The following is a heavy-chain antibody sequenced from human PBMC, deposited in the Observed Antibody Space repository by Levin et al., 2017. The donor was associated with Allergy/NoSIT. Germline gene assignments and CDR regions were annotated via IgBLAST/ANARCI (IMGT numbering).Heavy chain of an antibody. D-gene: IGHD3-16*02. CDR3: ARAPSYYDYIWGSYRFPGGANDAFDI. CDR2: ISYDGSNK. CDR1: GFTFSSYA. Sequence: GGSLRLSCAASGFTFSSYAMHWVRQAPGKGLEWVAVISYDGSNKYYADSVKGRFTISRDNSKNTLYLQMNSLRAEDTTVYYCARAPSYYDYIWGSYRFPGGANDAFDIWGQGTMVTVSS. J-gene: IGHJ3*02. V-gene: IGHV3-30-3*01.